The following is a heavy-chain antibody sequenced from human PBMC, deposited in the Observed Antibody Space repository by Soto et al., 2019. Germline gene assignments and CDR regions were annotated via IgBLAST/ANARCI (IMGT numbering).Heavy chain of an antibody. CDR2: SYYSGST. J-gene: IGHJ4*02. CDR1: GGSISSGGYY. CDR3: AREQYFGWSYIDY. D-gene: IGHD3-9*01. Sequence: QVQLQESGAGLVKPSQPLSLTCTVSGGSISSGGYYWSWIRQHPGKGLEWIGYSYYSGSTYYNPSTNRRVTISVDTSKKQFSLKLSSVAAADTAVYYCAREQYFGWSYIDYWGQGTLVTVSS. V-gene: IGHV4-31*03.